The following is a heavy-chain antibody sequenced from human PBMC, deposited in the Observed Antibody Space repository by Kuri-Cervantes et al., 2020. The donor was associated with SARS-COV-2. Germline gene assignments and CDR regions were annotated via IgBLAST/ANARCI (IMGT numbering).Heavy chain of an antibody. J-gene: IGHJ4*02. CDR1: GFTVSSNY. CDR3: ARGGGGQLDFDY. CDR2: IYSGGST. V-gene: IGHV3-66*01. D-gene: IGHD6-13*01. Sequence: GESLKISCAASGFTVSSNYMSWVRQAPGKGLEWVSVIYSGGSTYYADSVKGRFTISRDNSKNTLYLQMNSLRAEDTAVYYCARGGGGQLDFDYWGQGTLVTVSS.